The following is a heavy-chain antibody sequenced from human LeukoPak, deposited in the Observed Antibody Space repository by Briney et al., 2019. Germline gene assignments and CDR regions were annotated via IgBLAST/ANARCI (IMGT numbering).Heavy chain of an antibody. Sequence: SVKVSCKASGGTFSSYAISWVRQAPGQGLEWMGGIIPIFGTANYAQKFQGRVTITTDESTSTAYMELSSLRSEGTAVYYCARSFRPFNSATWFLSFDSWGPGTLVTVSS. CDR3: ARSFRPFNSATWFLSFDS. CDR1: GGTFSSYA. J-gene: IGHJ4*02. D-gene: IGHD3-10*01. CDR2: IIPIFGTA. V-gene: IGHV1-69*05.